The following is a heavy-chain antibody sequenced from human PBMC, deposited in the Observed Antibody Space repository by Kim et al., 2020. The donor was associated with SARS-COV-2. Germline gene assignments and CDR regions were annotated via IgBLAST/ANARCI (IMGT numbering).Heavy chain of an antibody. D-gene: IGHD3-10*01. CDR1: GFTVSSNY. CDR2: IYSGGST. J-gene: IGHJ1*01. CDR3: ARDFRRSGSEYFQH. Sequence: GGSLRLSCAASGFTVSSNYMSWVRQAPGKGLEWVSVIYSGGSTYYADSVKGRFTISRDNSKNTLYLQMNSLRAEDTAVYYCARDFRRSGSEYFQHWGQGTLVTVSS. V-gene: IGHV3-53*01.